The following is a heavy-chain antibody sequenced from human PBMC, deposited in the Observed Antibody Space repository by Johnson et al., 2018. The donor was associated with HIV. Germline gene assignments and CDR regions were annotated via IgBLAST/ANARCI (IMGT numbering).Heavy chain of an antibody. CDR2: ISYDGTNK. Sequence: QVQLVESGGGVVQPGRSLRLSCAASGFTFSSYAMHWVRQAPGKGLEWVAVISYDGTNKYYADSVKGRFTISRDNAKNSLYLQMNSLRAEDTAVYYCARDTYYYDSSGYAFDIWGQGTMVTVSS. V-gene: IGHV3-30-3*01. J-gene: IGHJ3*02. D-gene: IGHD3-22*01. CDR1: GFTFSSYA. CDR3: ARDTYYYDSSGYAFDI.